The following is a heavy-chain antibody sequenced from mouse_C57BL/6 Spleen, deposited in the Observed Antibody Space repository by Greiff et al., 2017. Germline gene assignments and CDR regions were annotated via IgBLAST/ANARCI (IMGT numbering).Heavy chain of an antibody. CDR2: IYPGDGDT. CDR1: GYAFSSSW. V-gene: IGHV1-82*01. D-gene: IGHD3-3*01. Sequence: QVQLQQSGPELVKPGASVTISCKASGYAFSSSWMNWVKQRPGKGLEWIGRIYPGDGDTNYNGKFKGKATLTADKSSSTAYMQLSSLTSEDSAVYFCARGTDYWGQGTTLTVSS. CDR3: ARGTDY. J-gene: IGHJ2*01.